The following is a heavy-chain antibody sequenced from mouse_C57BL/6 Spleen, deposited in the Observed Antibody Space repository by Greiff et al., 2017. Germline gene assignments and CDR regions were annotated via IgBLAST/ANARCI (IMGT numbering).Heavy chain of an antibody. Sequence: QVQLQQPGAELVKPGASVKLSCKASGYSFTSYWMHWVQQRPGQGLVWIGMIHPNSGSTNYNEKFKSNATLTVAKSSSTAYMQLSRLTSADSAVYYCARRDEYYGSSRDAMDYWGQGTSVTVSS. CDR1: GYSFTSYW. CDR2: IHPNSGST. V-gene: IGHV1-64*01. J-gene: IGHJ4*01. D-gene: IGHD1-1*01. CDR3: ARRDEYYGSSRDAMDY.